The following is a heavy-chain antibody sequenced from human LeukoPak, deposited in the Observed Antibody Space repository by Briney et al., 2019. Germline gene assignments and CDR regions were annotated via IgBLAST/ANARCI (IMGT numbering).Heavy chain of an antibody. CDR3: AKDYCTNAVCYFGY. CDR2: ISAGGGTT. Sequence: GGSLRLSCAASGFTFSSYSMNWVRQAPPKGLNGVSGISAGGGTTYYADSVKGQFTISRDNSKNTLYLQMNSLRAEDTAVYYCAKDYCTNAVCYFGYWGQGTLVTVSS. J-gene: IGHJ4*02. D-gene: IGHD2-8*01. V-gene: IGHV3-23*01. CDR1: GFTFSSYS.